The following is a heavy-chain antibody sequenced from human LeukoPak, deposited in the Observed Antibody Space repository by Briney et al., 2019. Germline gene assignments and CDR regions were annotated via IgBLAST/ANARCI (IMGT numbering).Heavy chain of an antibody. Sequence: GGSLRLSCAASGFTFDDYGMSWVRQAPGKGLEWVSGINWNGGSTGYADSVKGRFTISRDNAKKSLYLQMNSLRAEDTAFYYCASNKGSYSSIWLHFQHWGQGTLITVSS. V-gene: IGHV3-20*04. CDR2: INWNGGST. CDR3: ASNKGSYSSIWLHFQH. J-gene: IGHJ1*01. D-gene: IGHD6-13*01. CDR1: GFTFDDYG.